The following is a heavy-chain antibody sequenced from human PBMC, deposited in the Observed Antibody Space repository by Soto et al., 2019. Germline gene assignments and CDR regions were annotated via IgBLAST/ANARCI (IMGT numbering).Heavy chain of an antibody. CDR2: IVPMFGTA. J-gene: IGHJ5*02. CDR1: GGTFGNSA. CDR3: ARDGDPQSAFWSGPLGGGRFDP. V-gene: IGHV1-69*12. Sequence: QVQLVQSGAEVKKPGSSVNVSCKTSGGTFGNSAVTWVRQAPGQGLEWLGGIVPMFGTANYAQKFQGRVTITAXXXRXXAYMELNSLKPDDTAVYYCARDGDPQSAFWSGPLGGGRFDPWGQGTLVTVSS. D-gene: IGHD3-3*01.